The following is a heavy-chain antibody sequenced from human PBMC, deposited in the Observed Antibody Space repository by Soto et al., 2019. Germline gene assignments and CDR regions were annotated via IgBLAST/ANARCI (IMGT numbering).Heavy chain of an antibody. Sequence: SGPTLVNPTETLTLTFTVSGVSLRNARMGVSWIRQSPGKSPEWLAQIFSRNEKAYSSSLRSRLTISKDTSKSQVVLTLTDMNPVDSAKYYCARILYSSDWRSPRSYYGLDVWGQGTTVTVSS. D-gene: IGHD6-25*01. CDR3: ARILYSSDWRSPRSYYGLDV. CDR2: IFSRNEK. CDR1: GVSLRNARMG. V-gene: IGHV2-26*01. J-gene: IGHJ6*02.